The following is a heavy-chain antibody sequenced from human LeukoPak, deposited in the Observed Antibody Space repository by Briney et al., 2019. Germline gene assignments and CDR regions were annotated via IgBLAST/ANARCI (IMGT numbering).Heavy chain of an antibody. V-gene: IGHV4-61*01. CDR3: ARSRAFNSGAFDP. CDR2: IYNGVNT. D-gene: IGHD1-26*01. J-gene: IGHJ5*02. Sequence: SETLSLTCTVSGASVSSASYWSWVRQPPGKGVEWIAHIYNGVNTNYNPSLKGRVTISVDMSKNQFSLRLNSVTAADTAVYYCARSRAFNSGAFDPWGQGSLVTVSS. CDR1: GASVSSASY.